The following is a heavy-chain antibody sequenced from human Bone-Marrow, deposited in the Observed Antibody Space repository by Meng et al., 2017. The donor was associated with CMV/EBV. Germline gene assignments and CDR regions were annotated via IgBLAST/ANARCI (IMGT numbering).Heavy chain of an antibody. J-gene: IGHJ4*02. Sequence: SGYTFTSYGISWVRQAPGQGLEWMGWISAYNGNTNYAQKLQGRVTMTADTSTSTAYMELRSLRSDDTAVYYCARDTPWAVAGSFDYWGQGTLVTVSS. CDR3: ARDTPWAVAGSFDY. CDR1: GYTFTSYG. V-gene: IGHV1-18*01. CDR2: ISAYNGNT. D-gene: IGHD6-19*01.